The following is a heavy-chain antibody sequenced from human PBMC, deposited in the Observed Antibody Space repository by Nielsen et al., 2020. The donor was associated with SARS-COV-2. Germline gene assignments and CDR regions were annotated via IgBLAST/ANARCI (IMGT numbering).Heavy chain of an antibody. CDR2: ISYDGSNK. J-gene: IGHJ5*02. CDR3: ARFRVGSTSWFDP. V-gene: IGHV3-30*04. D-gene: IGHD2-2*01. CDR1: GFTFSSYA. Sequence: GESLKISCAASGFTFSSYAMHWVRQAPGKGLEWVAVISYDGSNKYYADSVKGRFTISRDNSKNTLYLQMNSLRAEDTAVYYCARFRVGSTSWFDPWGQGTLVTVSS.